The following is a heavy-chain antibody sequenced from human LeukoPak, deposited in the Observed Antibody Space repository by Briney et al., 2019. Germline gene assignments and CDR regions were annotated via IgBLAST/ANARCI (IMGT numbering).Heavy chain of an antibody. CDR3: ARVLARGVIDY. D-gene: IGHD3-10*01. V-gene: IGHV3-48*01. Sequence: PGGSLRLSCAASGFTFSSYWMSWVRQAPGKGLEWVSYISSGSSTIYYADSVKGRFTISRDNAKNSLYLQMISLRAEDTAVYYCARVLARGVIDYWGQGTLVTVSS. J-gene: IGHJ4*02. CDR1: GFTFSSYW. CDR2: ISSGSSTI.